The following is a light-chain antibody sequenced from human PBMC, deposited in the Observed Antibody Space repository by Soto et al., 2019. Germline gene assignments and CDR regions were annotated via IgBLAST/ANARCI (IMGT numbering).Light chain of an antibody. CDR1: QSVSSN. V-gene: IGKV3-15*01. J-gene: IGKJ4*01. Sequence: EIVLTQSPATLSLSPGERATLSCRASQSVSSNLAWYQQKPAQAPRLLIYGASMRATGIPARFSGGGSGTEFTLTISSLQSEDFAVYYCQQYNNWPLTFGGGTKVDIK. CDR2: GAS. CDR3: QQYNNWPLT.